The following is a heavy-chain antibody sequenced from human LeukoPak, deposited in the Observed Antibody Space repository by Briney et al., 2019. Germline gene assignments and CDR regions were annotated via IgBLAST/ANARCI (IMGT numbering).Heavy chain of an antibody. CDR1: GFTFSSYE. CDR3: ARSVIVGATRSGYFNS. J-gene: IGHJ4*02. CDR2: ISSSDGTI. Sequence: GGSLRLSCAASGFTFSSYEMNWVRQAPGKGLEWISYISSSDGTIYYADSVKGRFTISRDNAKNSLFLQMNSLRAEDTAVYFCARSVIVGATRSGYFNSWGQGTLVTVSS. D-gene: IGHD1-26*01. V-gene: IGHV3-48*03.